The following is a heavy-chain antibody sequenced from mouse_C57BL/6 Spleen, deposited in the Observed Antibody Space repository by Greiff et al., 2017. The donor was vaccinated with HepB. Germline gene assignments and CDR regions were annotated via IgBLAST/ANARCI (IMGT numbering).Heavy chain of an antibody. CDR2: IHPNSGST. D-gene: IGHD1-3*01. J-gene: IGHJ2*01. CDR3: SGTVGFPRTVYFDD. CDR1: GYTFTSYW. Sequence: QVQLQQPGAELVKPGASVKLSCKASGYTFTSYWMHWVKQRPGQGLEWIGMIHPNSGSTNYNEKFKSKATLTVDKSSSTAYMQIRSLTSEDAAVYYCSGTVGFPRTVYFDDWGQGTTLTVSS. V-gene: IGHV1-64*01.